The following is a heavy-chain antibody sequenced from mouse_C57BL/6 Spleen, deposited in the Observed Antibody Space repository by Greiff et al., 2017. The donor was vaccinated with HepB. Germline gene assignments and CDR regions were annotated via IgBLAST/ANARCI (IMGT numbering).Heavy chain of an antibody. J-gene: IGHJ4*01. Sequence: QVQLKQSGPELVKPGASVKISCKASGYAFSSSWMNWVKQRPGKGLEWIGRIYPGDGDTNYNGKFKGKATLTADKSSSTAYMQLSSLTSEDSAVYFCARGTTVASSYYYAMDYWGQGTSVTVSS. CDR3: ARGTTVASSYYYAMDY. V-gene: IGHV1-82*01. CDR2: IYPGDGDT. D-gene: IGHD1-1*01. CDR1: GYAFSSSW.